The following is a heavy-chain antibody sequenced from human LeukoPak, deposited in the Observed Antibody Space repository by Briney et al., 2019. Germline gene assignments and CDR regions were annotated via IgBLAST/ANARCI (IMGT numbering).Heavy chain of an antibody. V-gene: IGHV4-59*01. Sequence: SETLSLTCTVSGGSIGDYYWTWIRQPPGKGLEWIGYIYHSGSANYKSSLKSRVTISLDTSKDQFSLNLDSVTSADTAVYYCARGVPTNWRHGDFDIWGQGTLVTVSS. CDR1: GGSIGDYY. D-gene: IGHD1-1*01. CDR2: IYHSGSA. CDR3: ARGVPTNWRHGDFDI. J-gene: IGHJ4*02.